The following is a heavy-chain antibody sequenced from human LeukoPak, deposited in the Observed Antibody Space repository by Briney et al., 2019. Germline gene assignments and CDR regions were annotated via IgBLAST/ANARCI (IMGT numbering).Heavy chain of an antibody. J-gene: IGHJ4*02. CDR1: GFTFSSYS. Sequence: GGSLRLSCAASGFTFSSYSMNWARQAPGKGLEWVSSISSSSSYIYYADSVKGRFTISRDNAKNSLYLQMNSLRAEDTAVYYCARDVYYYDSSGYASWGQGTLVTVSS. V-gene: IGHV3-21*01. D-gene: IGHD3-22*01. CDR2: ISSSSSYI. CDR3: ARDVYYYDSSGYAS.